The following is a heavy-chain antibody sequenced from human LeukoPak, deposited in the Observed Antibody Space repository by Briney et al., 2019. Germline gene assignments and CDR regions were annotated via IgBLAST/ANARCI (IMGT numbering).Heavy chain of an antibody. CDR1: GGSFSGYY. V-gene: IGHV4-34*01. J-gene: IGHJ4*02. CDR3: AGGFWSGYYFGTD. CDR2: INHSGST. D-gene: IGHD3-3*01. Sequence: PSETLSLTCAVYGGSFSGYYWSWIRQPPGKGLEWIGEINHSGSTNYNPSLKSRVTTSVDTSKNQFSLKLSSVTAADTAVYYCAGGFWSGYYFGTDWGQGTLVTVSS.